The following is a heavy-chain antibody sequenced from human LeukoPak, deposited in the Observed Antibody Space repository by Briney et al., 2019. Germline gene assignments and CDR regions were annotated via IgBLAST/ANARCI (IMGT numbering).Heavy chain of an antibody. J-gene: IGHJ4*02. V-gene: IGHV1-46*03. CDR1: GGTFISYY. CDR2: INPSGGST. CDR3: ALVDIVATTDY. D-gene: IGHD5-12*01. Sequence: ASVKVSCKASGGTFISYYMHWVRQAPGQGLEWMGIINPSGGSTSYAQKFQGRVTMTRDTSTSTVYMELSSLRSEDTAVYYCALVDIVATTDYWGQGTLVTVSS.